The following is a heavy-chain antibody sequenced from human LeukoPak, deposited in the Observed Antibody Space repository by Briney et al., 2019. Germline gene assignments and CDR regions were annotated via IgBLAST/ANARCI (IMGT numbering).Heavy chain of an antibody. J-gene: IGHJ4*02. CDR1: GFIFTNYF. CDR2: IWYDGNNK. CDR3: ARGEYYYDSSGYPGY. V-gene: IGHV3-33*08. D-gene: IGHD3-22*01. Sequence: GGSLRLSCAASGFIFTNYFMSWVRQAPGKGLEWVAVIWYDGNNKYYRDSVKGRFTISRDNSKNTLYLQMNSLRAEDTAIYYCARGEYYYDSSGYPGYWGQGALVTVSS.